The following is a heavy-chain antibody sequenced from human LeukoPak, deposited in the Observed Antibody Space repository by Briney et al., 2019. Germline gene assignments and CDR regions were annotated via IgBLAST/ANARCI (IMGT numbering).Heavy chain of an antibody. D-gene: IGHD3-22*01. CDR1: GGSISSYY. CDR2: IYTSGST. CDR3: ARMYYYDSSGYYYHAFDI. Sequence: SETLSLTCTVSGGSISSYYWSWIRQPAGKGLEWLGRIYTSGSTNYNPSLKSRVTMSVDTSKNQFSLKLSSVTAADTAVYYCARMYYYDSSGYYYHAFDIWGQGTMVTVSS. V-gene: IGHV4-4*07. J-gene: IGHJ3*02.